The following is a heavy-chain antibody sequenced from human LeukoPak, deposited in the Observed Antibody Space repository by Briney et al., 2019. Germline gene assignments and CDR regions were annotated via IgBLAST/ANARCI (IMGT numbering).Heavy chain of an antibody. CDR2: IYHSGST. Sequence: SETLSLTCTVSGGSISSGGYYWSWIRQPPGKGLEWIGYIYHSGSTYYNPSLKSRVTISVDRSKNQFSPKLSSVTAADTAVYYCARAQQQLVYWYFDLWGRGTLVTVSS. V-gene: IGHV4-30-2*01. D-gene: IGHD6-13*01. J-gene: IGHJ2*01. CDR3: ARAQQQLVYWYFDL. CDR1: GGSISSGGYY.